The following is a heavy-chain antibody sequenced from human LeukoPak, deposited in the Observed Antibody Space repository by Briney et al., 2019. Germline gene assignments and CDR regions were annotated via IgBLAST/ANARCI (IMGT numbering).Heavy chain of an antibody. CDR3: ARGGSGSYYSPSPPDY. CDR2: INHSGST. Sequence: SETLSLTSAVYGGSFSGYYWSWIRQPPGKGLEWIGEINHSGSTNYNPSLKSRVTISVDTSKNQFSLKLSSVTAADTAVYYCARGGSGSYYSPSPPDYWGQGTLVTVSS. V-gene: IGHV4-34*01. D-gene: IGHD1-26*01. CDR1: GGSFSGYY. J-gene: IGHJ4*02.